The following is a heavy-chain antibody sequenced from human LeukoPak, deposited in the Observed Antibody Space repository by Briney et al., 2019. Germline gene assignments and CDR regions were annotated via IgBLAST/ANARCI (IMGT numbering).Heavy chain of an antibody. CDR1: GGSFSGYY. D-gene: IGHD3-3*01. V-gene: IGHV4-34*01. CDR2: INHSGST. Sequence: PSETLSLTCAVYGGSFSGYYWSWLRQPPGKGLEWIGEINHSGSTNYNPSLKSRVTISVDTSKNQFSLKLSSVTAADTAVYYCARGRSYDFWSGYLPYFDYWGQGTLVTVSS. CDR3: ARGRSYDFWSGYLPYFDY. J-gene: IGHJ4*02.